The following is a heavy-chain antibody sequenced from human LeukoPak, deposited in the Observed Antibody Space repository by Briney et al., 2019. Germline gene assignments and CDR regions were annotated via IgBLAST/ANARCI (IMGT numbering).Heavy chain of an antibody. V-gene: IGHV3-33*01. D-gene: IGHD6-13*01. CDR3: ARGRASVTSSWDPSFDY. CDR2: IWYDGSNK. J-gene: IGHJ4*02. CDR1: GFTFSTYG. Sequence: SGGSLRLSCAASGFTFSTYGMHWVRQAPGKGLEWVSLIWYDGSNKYYADSVKGRFTISRDNSKNTLYLQMNSLRAEDTAVYYCARGRASVTSSWDPSFDYWGQGALVTVSS.